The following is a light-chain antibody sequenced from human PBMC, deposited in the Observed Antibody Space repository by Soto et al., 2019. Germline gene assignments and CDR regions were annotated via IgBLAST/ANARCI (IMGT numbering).Light chain of an antibody. CDR1: QSVLHSSNNKNY. CDR2: WAS. V-gene: IGKV4-1*01. CDR3: QQFYTAPYT. J-gene: IGKJ2*01. Sequence: DIVMTQSPDSLAVSLGERATINCKSSQSVLHSSNNKNYLTWYQQKPGQPPKLLIYWASTRESGVPDRFSGSGSGTDFTFTISSLQAEDVAVYYCQQFYTAPYTFGQGTKLEFK.